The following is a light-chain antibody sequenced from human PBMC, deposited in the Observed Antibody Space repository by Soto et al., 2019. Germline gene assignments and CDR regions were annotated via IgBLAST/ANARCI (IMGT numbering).Light chain of an antibody. J-gene: IGKJ2*01. CDR3: MQALQTPRT. CDR1: QSLLHSNGYNY. Sequence: DIEMTQSPLSLSVTPGEPASISCRSSQSLLHSNGYNYLDWYLQKPGQSPQLLISSNSNRASGVPDRFSGSGSGTDFTLKISKVEAEDVGVYYCMQALQTPRTIGQGTKLEIK. V-gene: IGKV2-28*01. CDR2: SNS.